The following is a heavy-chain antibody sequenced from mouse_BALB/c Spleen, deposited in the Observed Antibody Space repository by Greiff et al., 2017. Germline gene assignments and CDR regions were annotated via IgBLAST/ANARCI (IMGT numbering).Heavy chain of an antibody. CDR3: AREDYYGSSYAMDY. CDR1: GFTFTDYY. CDR2: IRNKANGYTT. Sequence: EVHLVESGGGLVQPGGSLRLSCATSGFTFTDYYMSWVRQPPGKALEWLGFIRNKANGYTTEYSASVKGRFTISRDNSQSILYLQMNTLRAEDSATYYCAREDYYGSSYAMDYWGQGTSVTVSS. J-gene: IGHJ4*01. D-gene: IGHD1-1*01. V-gene: IGHV7-3*02.